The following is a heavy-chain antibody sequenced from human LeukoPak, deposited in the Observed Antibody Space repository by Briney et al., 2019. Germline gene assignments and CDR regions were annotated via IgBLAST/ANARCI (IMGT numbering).Heavy chain of an antibody. D-gene: IGHD3-3*01. CDR1: GFTVSSNY. CDR3: ARGEITIFEAVEE. J-gene: IGHJ4*02. V-gene: IGHV3-53*01. Sequence: GGSLRLSCAASGFTVSSNYMSWVRQAPGKGLEWVSVIYSGGSTYYADSVKGRFTISRHNSKNTLYLQMNSLRAEDTAVYYCARGEITIFEAVEEWGQGTLVTVSS. CDR2: IYSGGST.